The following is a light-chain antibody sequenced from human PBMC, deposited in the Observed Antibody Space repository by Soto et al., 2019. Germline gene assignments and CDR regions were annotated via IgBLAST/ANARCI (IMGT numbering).Light chain of an antibody. Sequence: QSVLTQPPSASGTPGQRVTISCSGSSCNIGSNTVNWYQQLPGAAPKLLIQSNNQRPSGVPDRFSGSQSGTSASLAISGLQSEDEADYYCAVWDDSLNGYVFGTGTKVTVL. J-gene: IGLJ1*01. V-gene: IGLV1-44*01. CDR1: SCNIGSNT. CDR3: AVWDDSLNGYV. CDR2: SNN.